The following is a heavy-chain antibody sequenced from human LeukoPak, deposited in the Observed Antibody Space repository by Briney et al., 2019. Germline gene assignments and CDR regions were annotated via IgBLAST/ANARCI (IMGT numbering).Heavy chain of an antibody. J-gene: IGHJ6*03. CDR2: TSGSGGNT. CDR1: GFTFSSYV. D-gene: IGHD2-15*01. Sequence: GGSLRLSCAASGFTFSSYVMTWVRQAPGKGLEWVSGTSGSGGNTYYADSVKGRLTISRDNSRNTLYLQMNSLREDDTAVYYCARVTVVAARPDYYYYMDVWGKGTTVTVSS. CDR3: ARVTVVAARPDYYYYMDV. V-gene: IGHV3-23*01.